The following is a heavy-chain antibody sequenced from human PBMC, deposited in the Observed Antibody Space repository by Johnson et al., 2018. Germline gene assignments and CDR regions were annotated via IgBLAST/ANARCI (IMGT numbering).Heavy chain of an antibody. Sequence: VQLVQSVGGLVQPGGSLRLSCAASGFTFSSYAMSWVRQAPGLGLEWVLAISGSGGSPYYADSVKGRFTISRATSKNKLYLQRNSLRAEDTAGYHCAKDQDCSGGSCYLLNYYYYDGMDVWGQGTTVTVSS. D-gene: IGHD2-15*01. CDR1: GFTFSSYA. CDR3: AKDQDCSGGSCYLLNYYYYDGMDV. CDR2: ISGSGGSP. V-gene: IGHV3-23*04. J-gene: IGHJ6*02.